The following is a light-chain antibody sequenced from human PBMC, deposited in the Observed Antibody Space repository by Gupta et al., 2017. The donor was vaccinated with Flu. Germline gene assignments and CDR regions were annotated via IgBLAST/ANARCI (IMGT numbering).Light chain of an antibody. CDR2: GNS. V-gene: IGLV1-40*01. CDR1: SSNIGAGYD. CDR3: QSYDSSRYV. J-gene: IGLJ1*01. Sequence: QSVLTQPPSVSGAPGQRVTISCTGSSSNIGAGYDVHWYQQLPGTAPKLLIYGNSNRPSGVPDRFSGSKSGTSASLXIXGLQAEXEADYYCQSYDSSRYVFGTGTKVTVL.